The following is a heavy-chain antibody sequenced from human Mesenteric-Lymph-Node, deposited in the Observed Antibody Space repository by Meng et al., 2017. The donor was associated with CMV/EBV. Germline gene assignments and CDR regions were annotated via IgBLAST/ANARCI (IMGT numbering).Heavy chain of an antibody. V-gene: IGHV1-2*02. CDR2: TNPNSGGT. J-gene: IGHJ5*02. Sequence: ASVKVSCKASGYTFTGYYMHWVRQAPGQGLEWMGWTNPNSGGTNYAQKFQGRVTMTRDTSISTAYMELSRLRSDDTAVYYCARDLGNIVVVPAAPYNWFDPWGQGTLVTVSS. CDR1: GYTFTGYY. CDR3: ARDLGNIVVVPAAPYNWFDP. D-gene: IGHD2-2*01.